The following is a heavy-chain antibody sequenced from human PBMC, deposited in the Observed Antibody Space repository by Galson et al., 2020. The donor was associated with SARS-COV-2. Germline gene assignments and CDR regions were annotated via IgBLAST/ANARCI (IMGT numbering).Heavy chain of an antibody. CDR1: GFTFTSYA. V-gene: IGHV3-23*01. CDR2: ISGSGGST. J-gene: IGHJ3*02. Sequence: GGSLRLSCAASGFTFTSYAMSWVRQAPGKGLEWVSAISGSGGSTYYADSVKGRFTIPRDNSKNTLYLQMNSLRAEDAAVYYCAKDYDGSGSYSDAFDIWGQGTMVTVSS. D-gene: IGHD3-10*01. CDR3: AKDYDGSGSYSDAFDI.